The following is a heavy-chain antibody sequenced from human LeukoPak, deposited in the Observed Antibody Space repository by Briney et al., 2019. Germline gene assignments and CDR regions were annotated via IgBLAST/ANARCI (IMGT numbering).Heavy chain of an antibody. CDR3: ARGYYDFWSGYLCYFDY. CDR2: LSAYNGNT. CDR1: GYTFTGYY. V-gene: IGHV1-18*04. J-gene: IGHJ4*02. D-gene: IGHD3-3*01. Sequence: ASVKVSCKASGYTFTGYYMYWVRQAPGQGLEWMGWLSAYNGNTNYAQKLQGRVTMTTDTSTSTAYMELRSLRSDDTAVYYCARGYYDFWSGYLCYFDYWGQGTLVTVSS.